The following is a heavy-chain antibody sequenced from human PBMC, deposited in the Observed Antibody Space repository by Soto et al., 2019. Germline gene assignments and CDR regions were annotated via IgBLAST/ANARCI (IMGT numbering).Heavy chain of an antibody. CDR3: AKGAVVRGVYDLDY. D-gene: IGHD3-10*01. Sequence: EVQLLESGGGLVQPGGSLRLSCAASGFTFSSYAMNWVRQAPGKGLEWVSAISGSGGSTYYADSVKGRFTISRDNSKNTLYLQMNTLRAEDTAVYYCAKGAVVRGVYDLDYWGQGALVTVSS. J-gene: IGHJ4*02. V-gene: IGHV3-23*01. CDR2: ISGSGGST. CDR1: GFTFSSYA.